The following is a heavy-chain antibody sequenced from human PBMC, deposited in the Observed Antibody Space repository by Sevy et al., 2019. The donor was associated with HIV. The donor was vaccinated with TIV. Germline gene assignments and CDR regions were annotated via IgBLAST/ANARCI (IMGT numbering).Heavy chain of an antibody. D-gene: IGHD1-1*01. CDR3: ARGARGTLPSFYYYGYDV. CDR1: GYSFSSYW. J-gene: IGHJ6*02. Sequence: GESLKISCKASGYSFSSYWFGWVRQMPGKGLEWMGIIYPGDSDTRYSLSFQGQVTSSVDKSFSTAYLQWSSLKASDTAIYYCARGARGTLPSFYYYGYDVWGQGTTVTVSS. CDR2: IYPGDSDT. V-gene: IGHV5-51*01.